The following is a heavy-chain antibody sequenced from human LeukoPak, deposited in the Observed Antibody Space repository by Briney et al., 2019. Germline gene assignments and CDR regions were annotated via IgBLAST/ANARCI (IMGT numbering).Heavy chain of an antibody. V-gene: IGHV3-21*01. CDR3: AKPTVTTRGAFDI. J-gene: IGHJ3*02. Sequence: PGGSLRLSCAASGFTFSSYSMNWVRQAPGKGLEWVSSISSSSSYIYYADSVKGRFTISRDNSKNTLYLQMNSLRAEDTAVYYCAKPTVTTRGAFDIWGQGTMVTVSS. D-gene: IGHD4-17*01. CDR1: GFTFSSYS. CDR2: ISSSSSYI.